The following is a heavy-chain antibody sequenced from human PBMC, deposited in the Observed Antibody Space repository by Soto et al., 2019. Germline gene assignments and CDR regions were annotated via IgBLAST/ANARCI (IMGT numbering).Heavy chain of an antibody. J-gene: IGHJ6*02. CDR1: GFTVSINY. CDR3: AREGSGDCTNGVCYTRGIHAGGMDV. CDR2: IYSGGGT. Sequence: EVQLVESGGGLIQPGGSLRLSCAASGFTVSINYMSWVRQAPGKGREWVSVIYSGGGTYYTDAVKGRFTSSRDNSKSTPYLPMNIPSAADTAVYYCAREGSGDCTNGVCYTRGIHAGGMDVWGQGTTVTVSS. V-gene: IGHV3-53*01. D-gene: IGHD2-8*01.